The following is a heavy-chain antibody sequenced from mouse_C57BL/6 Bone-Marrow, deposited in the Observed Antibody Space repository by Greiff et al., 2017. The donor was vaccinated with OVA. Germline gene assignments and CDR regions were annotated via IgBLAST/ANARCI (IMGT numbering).Heavy chain of an antibody. V-gene: IGHV5-12*01. J-gene: IGHJ4*01. D-gene: IGHD1-1*02. CDR3: ARPYGLYAMDY. Sequence: DVMLVESGGGLVQPGGSLKLSCAASGFTFSDYYMYWVRQTPEKRLEWVAYISNGGGSTYYPDTVKGRFTISRDNAKNTLYLQMSRLKSEDTAMYYCARPYGLYAMDYWGQGTSVTVSS. CDR2: ISNGGGST. CDR1: GFTFSDYY.